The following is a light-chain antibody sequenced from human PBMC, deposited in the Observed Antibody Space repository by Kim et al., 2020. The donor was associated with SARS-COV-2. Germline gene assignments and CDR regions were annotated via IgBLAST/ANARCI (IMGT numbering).Light chain of an antibody. CDR2: DNN. Sequence: GQKVTIACSGSSSNIGKNYVSWYQQLPKPAPKLLMYDNNERPSGIPDRFSGSKSGTSATLGITGLQTGDEADYYCGTWDSSLSAVVFGGGTQLTVL. CDR1: SSNIGKNY. CDR3: GTWDSSLSAVV. V-gene: IGLV1-51*01. J-gene: IGLJ2*01.